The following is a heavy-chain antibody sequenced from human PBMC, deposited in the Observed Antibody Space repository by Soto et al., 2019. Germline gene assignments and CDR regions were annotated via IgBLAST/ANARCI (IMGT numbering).Heavy chain of an antibody. V-gene: IGHV5-51*01. CDR1: GYSFTSYW. CDR2: IYPGDSDT. D-gene: IGHD6-19*01. CDR3: ARQGRSGWNGDYYYYFGMDV. Sequence: GESLKISCKGSGYSFTSYWIGWVRQMPGKGLEWMGIIYPGDSDTRYSPSFQGQVTISADKSISTAYLQWSSLKASDTAMYYCARQGRSGWNGDYYYYFGMDVWGQGTTVTVS. J-gene: IGHJ6*02.